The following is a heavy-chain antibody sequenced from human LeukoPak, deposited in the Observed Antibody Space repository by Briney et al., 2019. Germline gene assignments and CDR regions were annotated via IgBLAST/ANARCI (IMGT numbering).Heavy chain of an antibody. J-gene: IGHJ4*02. CDR1: GGSISSSSYY. CDR3: ARYVTMVRGVILLNQFDY. V-gene: IGHV4-39*07. D-gene: IGHD3-10*01. CDR2: IYYSGST. Sequence: PSETLSLTCTVSGGSISSSSYYWGWIRQPPGKGLEWIGSIYYSGSTYYNPSLKSRVTISVDTSKNQFSLKLSSVTAADTAVYYCARYVTMVRGVILLNQFDYWGQGTLVTVSS.